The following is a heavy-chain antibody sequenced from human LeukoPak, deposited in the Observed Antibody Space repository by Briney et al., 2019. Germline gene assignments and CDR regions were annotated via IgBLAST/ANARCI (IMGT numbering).Heavy chain of an antibody. Sequence: GGSLRLSCAASGFTFSSYAMSWVRQAPGKGLEWVSAISGSGGSTYYADSVKGRFTISRDNSKNTLYLQMNSLRAEDTAVYYCAKDLRGIAVAGTLIDSWGQGTLVTVSS. J-gene: IGHJ4*02. D-gene: IGHD6-19*01. CDR2: ISGSGGST. CDR3: AKDLRGIAVAGTLIDS. CDR1: GFTFSSYA. V-gene: IGHV3-23*01.